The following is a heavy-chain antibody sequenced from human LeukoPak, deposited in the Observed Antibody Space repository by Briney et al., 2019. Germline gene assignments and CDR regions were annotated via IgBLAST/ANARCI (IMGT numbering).Heavy chain of an antibody. Sequence: GASVKVSCKASGGTFSSYTISWVRQAPGQGLEWMGRIIPILGIANYAQKFQGRVTITADKSTSTAYMELSSLRSEDTAVYYCARDGDFWSDWASWGQGTLVTVSS. V-gene: IGHV1-69*04. J-gene: IGHJ5*02. CDR1: GGTFSSYT. CDR2: IIPILGIA. D-gene: IGHD3-3*01. CDR3: ARDGDFWSDWAS.